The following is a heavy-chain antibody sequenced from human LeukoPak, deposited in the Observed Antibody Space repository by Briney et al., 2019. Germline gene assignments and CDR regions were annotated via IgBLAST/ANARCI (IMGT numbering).Heavy chain of an antibody. J-gene: IGHJ5*02. V-gene: IGHV4-39*01. CDR2: IYNSGST. D-gene: IGHD6-13*01. CDR1: SGSISSSTYY. CDR3: ARQAYSSNLGWFDP. Sequence: SSETLSLTCSVSSGSISSSTYYWGWIRQPPGKGLEWIGNIYNSGSTYYNPSLKSRVTISVDTSKNQFSLKLSSVTAADTAVYYCARQAYSSNLGWFDPWGQGTLVTVSS.